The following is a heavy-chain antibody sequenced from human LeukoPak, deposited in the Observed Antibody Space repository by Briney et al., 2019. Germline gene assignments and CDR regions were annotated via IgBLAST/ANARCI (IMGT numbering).Heavy chain of an antibody. J-gene: IGHJ3*02. CDR3: AKTYYYDSSGYYSRVGGDAFDI. CDR2: ISGSGGST. V-gene: IGHV3-23*01. CDR1: GFTFSSYA. Sequence: SGGSLRLSCAASGFTFSSYAMSWVRQAPGKGLEWVSAISGSGGSTYYADSVKGRFTISRDNSKNTLYLQMNSLRAEDKAVYYCAKTYYYDSSGYYSRVGGDAFDIWGQGTMVTVSS. D-gene: IGHD3-22*01.